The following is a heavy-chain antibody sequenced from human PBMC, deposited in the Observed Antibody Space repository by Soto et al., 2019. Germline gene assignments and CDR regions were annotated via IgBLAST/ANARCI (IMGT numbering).Heavy chain of an antibody. CDR3: ARVRYYFDY. J-gene: IGHJ4*02. Sequence: SETLSLTCAVYGGSFSGYYWSWIRQPPGKGLEWIGEINHSGSTNYNPSLRSRVTISVDTSKNQFSLKLSSVTAADTAVYYCARVRYYFDYWGQGTLVTVSS. CDR1: GGSFSGYY. V-gene: IGHV4-34*01. CDR2: INHSGST. D-gene: IGHD3-10*01.